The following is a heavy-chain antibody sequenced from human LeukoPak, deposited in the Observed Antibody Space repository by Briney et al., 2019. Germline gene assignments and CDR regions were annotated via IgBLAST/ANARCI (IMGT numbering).Heavy chain of an antibody. CDR3: AREENGSGSYYNGNYYYGMDV. J-gene: IGHJ6*02. CDR2: IWDDGSNK. D-gene: IGHD3-10*01. CDR1: GFTFSSYG. Sequence: GGSLRLSCAASGFTFSSYGMHWVRQAPGKGLEWVAVIWDDGSNKYYADSVKGRFTISRDNSKNTLYLQMNSLRAEDTAVYYCAREENGSGSYYNGNYYYGMDVWGQGTTVTVSS. V-gene: IGHV3-33*01.